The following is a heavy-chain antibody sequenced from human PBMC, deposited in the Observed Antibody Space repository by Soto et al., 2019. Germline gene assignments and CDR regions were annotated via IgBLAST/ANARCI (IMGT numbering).Heavy chain of an antibody. J-gene: IGHJ6*02. Sequence: QVQLVQSGDEVKKPGASVKVSCKASGYIFVNYGIACVRQAPGQGLEWMGWISPYTGNTHSATKVQGRLTMTTDTXXSTAYMDLGSLTSDDTAVYYCVMVDNYVTPTPQDVWGQGTTVTVSS. V-gene: IGHV1-18*01. CDR3: VMVDNYVTPTPQDV. CDR1: GYIFVNYG. CDR2: ISPYTGNT. D-gene: IGHD3-16*01.